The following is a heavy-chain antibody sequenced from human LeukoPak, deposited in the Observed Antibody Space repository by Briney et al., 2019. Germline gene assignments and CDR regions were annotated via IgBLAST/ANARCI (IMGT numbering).Heavy chain of an antibody. CDR1: GITLSNFA. Sequence: GGSLRLSCAVSGITLSNFAMTWVRQVPGKGLEWVSSITGGHFPTYYTDSVKGRFTISRDNSKNTLYLQMNSLRADDTAVYYCTRDPNGDYVGAFESWGQGTLVTVSS. CDR3: TRDPNGDYVGAFES. D-gene: IGHD4-17*01. CDR2: ITGGHFPT. V-gene: IGHV3-23*01. J-gene: IGHJ5*01.